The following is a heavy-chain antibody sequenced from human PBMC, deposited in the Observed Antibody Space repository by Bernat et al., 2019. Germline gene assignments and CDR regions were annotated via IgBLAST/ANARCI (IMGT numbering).Heavy chain of an antibody. CDR1: SGSISSSSYY. CDR3: ARQGVTTVVTGFDY. V-gene: IGHV4-39*01. D-gene: IGHD4-23*01. Sequence: QLQLQESGPGLVKPSATLSLTCSVSSGSISSSSYYWGWIRQPPGKGLAWIGSIYYSGFTYHNPSLKSRVTISVDTSKNQFSLKLSSVTAADTAVYYCARQGVTTVVTGFDYWGQGTLVTVSS. CDR2: IYYSGFT. J-gene: IGHJ4*02.